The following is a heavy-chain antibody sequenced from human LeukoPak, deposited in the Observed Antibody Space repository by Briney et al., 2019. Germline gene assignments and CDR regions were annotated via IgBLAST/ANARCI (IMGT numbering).Heavy chain of an antibody. J-gene: IGHJ4*02. V-gene: IGHV7-4-1*02. CDR3: ARDRRDYYDSSGYSDY. CDR2: XNTNTGNP. D-gene: IGHD3-22*01. Sequence: XWVRXAPXXXXEXMGXXNTNTGNPTYAQGFTGRFVFSLDTSVSTAYLQISSLKAEDTAVYYCARDRRDYYDSSGYSDYWGQGTLVTVSS.